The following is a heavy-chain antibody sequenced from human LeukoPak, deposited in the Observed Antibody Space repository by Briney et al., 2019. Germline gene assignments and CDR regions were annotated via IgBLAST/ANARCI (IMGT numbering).Heavy chain of an antibody. D-gene: IGHD6-13*01. J-gene: IGHJ4*01. CDR2: IWYDGSNR. V-gene: IGHV3-30*02. CDR1: GFTFNTYA. Sequence: GSLRLSCAASGFTFNTYAMHWVRQAPGKGLEWVALIWYDGSNRDYADSVKGRFTVSRDNSKNTVYLQMNSLSPEDTAVYYCAKCGPYSSKWYFNLIAYWGHGTLVTVSS. CDR3: AKCGPYSSKWYFNLIAY.